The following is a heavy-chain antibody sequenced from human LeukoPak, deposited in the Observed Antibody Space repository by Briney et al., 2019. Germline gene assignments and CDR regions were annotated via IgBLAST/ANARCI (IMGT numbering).Heavy chain of an antibody. D-gene: IGHD3-22*01. CDR1: GGSISSGGYS. J-gene: IGHJ4*02. V-gene: IGHV4-30-2*01. CDR3: ARGDARLIAPDY. CDR2: TYHSGST. Sequence: SETLSLTCAVSGGSISSGGYSWSWIRQPPGKGLEWIGYTYHSGSTYYNPSLKSRVTISVDRSKNQFSLKLSSVTAADTAVYYCARGDARLIAPDYWGQGTLVTVSS.